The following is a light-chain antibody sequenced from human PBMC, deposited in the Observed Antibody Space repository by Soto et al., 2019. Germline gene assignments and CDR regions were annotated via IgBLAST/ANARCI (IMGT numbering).Light chain of an antibody. CDR2: DAS. J-gene: IGKJ5*01. Sequence: EIVLTQSPATLSVSPGERATLSCRASQSVSSYLAWYQQKPGQAPRLLIYDASTRATGIPARFSGSGSGTDFTLTISSLESEDFAVYYCQQRSNWPPITFGQGTRLEN. V-gene: IGKV3-11*01. CDR1: QSVSSY. CDR3: QQRSNWPPIT.